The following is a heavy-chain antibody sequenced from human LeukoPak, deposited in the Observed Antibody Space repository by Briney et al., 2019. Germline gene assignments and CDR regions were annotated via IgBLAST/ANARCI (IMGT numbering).Heavy chain of an antibody. Sequence: GGSLRLSCAVSGFTFSSYWMHWVRQAPGKGLVWVSRINSDGSSTSYADSVKGRFTISRDNAKNTPYLQMNSLRAEDTAVYYCAREGGADWAFDIWGQGTMVTVSS. V-gene: IGHV3-74*01. CDR3: AREGGADWAFDI. CDR2: INSDGSST. J-gene: IGHJ3*02. CDR1: GFTFSSYW. D-gene: IGHD1-26*01.